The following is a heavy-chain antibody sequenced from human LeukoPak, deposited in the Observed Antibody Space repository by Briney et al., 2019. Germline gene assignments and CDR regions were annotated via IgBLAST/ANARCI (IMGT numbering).Heavy chain of an antibody. J-gene: IGHJ4*02. CDR3: ARGGYDSSGHDY. CDR2: IYYSGST. D-gene: IGHD3-22*01. V-gene: IGHV4-39*07. Sequence: SETLSLTCTVSGGSISSSSYYWGWIRQPPGKGLEWIGSIYYSGSTYYNPSLKSRVTISVDTSKNQFSLKPSSVTAADTAVYYCARGGYDSSGHDYWGQGTLVTVSS. CDR1: GGSISSSSYY.